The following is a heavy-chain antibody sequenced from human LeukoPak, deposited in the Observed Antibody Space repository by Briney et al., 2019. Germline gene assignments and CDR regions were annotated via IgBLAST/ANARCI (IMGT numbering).Heavy chain of an antibody. CDR1: GGSISSGGYY. J-gene: IGHJ4*02. CDR2: IYYSGST. CDR3: ATRLTYGDYLES. D-gene: IGHD4-17*01. Sequence: PSQTLSLTCTVSGGSISSGGYYWSWIRQHPGKGLEWIGYIYYSGSTYYNPSLKSRVTISVDTSKNQFSLNLETVTAADTAIYYCATRLTYGDYLESWGQGTLVTVSS. V-gene: IGHV4-31*03.